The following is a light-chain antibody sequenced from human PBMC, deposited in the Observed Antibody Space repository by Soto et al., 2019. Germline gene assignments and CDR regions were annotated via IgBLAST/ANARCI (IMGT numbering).Light chain of an antibody. V-gene: IGKV3-20*01. CDR3: QQYHSSPWT. Sequence: EIVLTQSPATLSLSPGESATLSCRASQSIPNNNLAWYQQKPGQAPRLLFYGAFNRASGIPDRFSGSGSGTDFTLTISRVEPVDFAVYSCQQYHSSPWTFGQGTKVDIK. J-gene: IGKJ1*01. CDR2: GAF. CDR1: QSIPNNN.